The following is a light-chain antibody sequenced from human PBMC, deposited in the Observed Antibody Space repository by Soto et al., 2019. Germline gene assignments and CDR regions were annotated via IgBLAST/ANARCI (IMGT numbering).Light chain of an antibody. Sequence: EIVLTQSPGTLSLSPGERATLSCRASQCVSSNLLAWYQEKPGQAPRLLIYGASSRATGVPTRFSGSRSGAEFTLTINSLQSEDFAVYYCQQFSSYPLTFGGGTKVDIK. CDR1: QCVSSNL. CDR3: QQFSSYPLT. CDR2: GAS. J-gene: IGKJ4*01. V-gene: IGKV3-20*01.